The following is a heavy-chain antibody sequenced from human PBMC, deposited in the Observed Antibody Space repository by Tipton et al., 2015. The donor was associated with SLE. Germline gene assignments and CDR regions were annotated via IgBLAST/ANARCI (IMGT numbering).Heavy chain of an antibody. CDR2: INHSGST. D-gene: IGHD6-19*01. CDR1: GGSFSGYY. Sequence: TLSLTCAVCGGSFSGYYWSWIRQPPGKGLEWIGEINHSGSTNYNPSLKSRVTISVDTSKNQFSLKLSSVTAADTAVYYCATDSSGWYHFDYWGQGTLVTVSS. J-gene: IGHJ4*02. CDR3: ATDSSGWYHFDY. V-gene: IGHV4-34*01.